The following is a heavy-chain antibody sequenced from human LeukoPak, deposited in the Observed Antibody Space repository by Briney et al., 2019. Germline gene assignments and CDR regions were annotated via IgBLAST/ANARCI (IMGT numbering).Heavy chain of an antibody. D-gene: IGHD2-2*01. Sequence: ASVKVSCKASGGTFSSYAISWVRQAPGQGLEWMGGIIPIFGTANYAQKFQGRVTITTDESTSTAYMELSSLRSEDTAVYYCARSQGPIVVVSAAPSYYYYYMDVWGKGTTVTVSS. V-gene: IGHV1-69*05. CDR2: IIPIFGTA. J-gene: IGHJ6*03. CDR3: ARSQGPIVVVSAAPSYYYYYMDV. CDR1: GGTFSSYA.